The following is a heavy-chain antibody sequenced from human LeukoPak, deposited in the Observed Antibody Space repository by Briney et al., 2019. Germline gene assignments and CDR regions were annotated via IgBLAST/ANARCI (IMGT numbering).Heavy chain of an antibody. J-gene: IGHJ4*02. CDR1: GYTFTGYY. CDR2: INPNSGGT. CDR3: ARGPFGTMVRGVPYYFDY. V-gene: IGHV1-2*02. Sequence: GASVKVSCKASGYTFTGYYMHWVRQAPGQGLEWMGWINPNSGGTNYAQKFQGRVTMTRDTSISTAYMELSRLRSDDTAMYYCARGPFGTMVRGVPYYFDYWGQGTLVTVSS. D-gene: IGHD3-10*01.